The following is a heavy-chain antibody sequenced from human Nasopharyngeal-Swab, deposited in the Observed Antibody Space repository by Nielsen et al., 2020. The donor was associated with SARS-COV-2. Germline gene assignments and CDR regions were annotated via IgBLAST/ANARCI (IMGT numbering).Heavy chain of an antibody. Sequence: SETLSLTCAVYGGCFRGYYWSWIRQPPGKGLEWIGEINHSGSTNYNPSLKSRVTISVDTSKNQFSLKLSSVTAADTAVYYCARGGSSRWYYYYYGMDVWGQGTTVTVSS. CDR2: INHSGST. J-gene: IGHJ6*02. CDR3: ARGGSSRWYYYYYGMDV. CDR1: GGCFRGYY. V-gene: IGHV4-34*01. D-gene: IGHD6-13*01.